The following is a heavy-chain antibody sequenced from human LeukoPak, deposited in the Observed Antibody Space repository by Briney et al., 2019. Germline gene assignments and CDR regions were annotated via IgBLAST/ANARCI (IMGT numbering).Heavy chain of an antibody. CDR2: IYYRGST. V-gene: IGHV4-39*01. CDR1: GGSISSSSYY. D-gene: IGHD3-16*02. J-gene: IGHJ3*02. Sequence: SETLSLTCTVSGGSISSSSYYWGWVRQPPGKGLEWIGSIYYRGSTYYNPSLKSRVTISVDTSKNQFSLKLSSVTAADTAVYYCAGMEVIGSGAFDIWGQGTMVTVSS. CDR3: AGMEVIGSGAFDI.